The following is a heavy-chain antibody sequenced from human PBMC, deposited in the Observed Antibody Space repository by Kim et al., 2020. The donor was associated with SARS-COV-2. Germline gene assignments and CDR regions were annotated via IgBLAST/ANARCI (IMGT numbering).Heavy chain of an antibody. V-gene: IGHV1-46*01. D-gene: IGHD1-26*01. CDR3: ARVGAVGAFDI. Sequence: TSYAQKFQGRVTMTRDTSTSTVYMELSSLRSEDTAVYYCARVGAVGAFDIWGQGTMVTVSS. J-gene: IGHJ3*02. CDR2: T.